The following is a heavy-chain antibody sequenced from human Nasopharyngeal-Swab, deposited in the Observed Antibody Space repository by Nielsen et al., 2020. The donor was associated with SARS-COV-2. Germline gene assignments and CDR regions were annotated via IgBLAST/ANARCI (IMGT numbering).Heavy chain of an antibody. V-gene: IGHV4-34*01. CDR3: ARGRPSLGKVGYFDL. D-gene: IGHD7-27*01. Sequence: SETLSLTCAVYGGSFSGYYWSWIRKPPGKGLEWIGEINHSGSTNYNPSLKSRVTISVDTSKNQFSLKLSSVTAADTAVYYCARGRPSLGKVGYFDLWGRGTLVTVSS. CDR1: GGSFSGYY. CDR2: INHSGST. J-gene: IGHJ2*01.